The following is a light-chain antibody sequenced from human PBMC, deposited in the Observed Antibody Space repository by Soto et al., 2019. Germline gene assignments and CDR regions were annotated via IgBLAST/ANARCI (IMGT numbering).Light chain of an antibody. V-gene: IGLV2-11*01. CDR1: TSDVGGYDY. CDR2: DVT. J-gene: IGLJ2*01. CDR3: CSYTGRYTHVV. Sequence: QSALTQPRSVSGSPGQSVTISCTGTTSDVGGYDYVSWYQHRPGKAPQLLIYDVTQRPSGVPDRFSGSKSGNTASLTISGLQADDEGDYHCCSYTGRYTHVVFGGGTKVTVL.